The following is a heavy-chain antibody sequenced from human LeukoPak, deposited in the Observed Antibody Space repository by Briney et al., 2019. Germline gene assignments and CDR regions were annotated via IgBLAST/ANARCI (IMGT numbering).Heavy chain of an antibody. CDR1: GFTFSSYW. D-gene: IGHD1-26*01. V-gene: IGHV3-7*01. CDR3: ARDSGSYYYYYYYMDV. CDR2: IKQDGSEK. J-gene: IGHJ6*03. Sequence: GGSLRLSCGASGFTFSSYWMSWVRQAPGKGLEWVANIKQDGSEKYYVDSVKGRFTISRDNAKNSLYLQMNSLRAEDTAVYYCARDSGSYYYYYYYMDVWGKGTTVTISS.